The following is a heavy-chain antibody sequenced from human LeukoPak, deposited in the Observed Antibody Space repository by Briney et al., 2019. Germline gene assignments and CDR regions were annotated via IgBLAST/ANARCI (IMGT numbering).Heavy chain of an antibody. D-gene: IGHD6-13*01. Sequence: PGGSLSPPCAASGFTFSSYGMHWSRKAQGKGLEWVAVISYDGSNKYYAHSVKGRFTISRDNSKNTLYLQMNSLRAEDTAVYYCAKDFKQLAHDYWGQGTLVTVSS. CDR3: AKDFKQLAHDY. J-gene: IGHJ4*02. V-gene: IGHV3-30*18. CDR1: GFTFSSYG. CDR2: ISYDGSNK.